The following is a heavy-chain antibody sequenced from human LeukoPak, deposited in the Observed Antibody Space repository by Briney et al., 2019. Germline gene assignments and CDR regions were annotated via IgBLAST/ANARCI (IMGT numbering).Heavy chain of an antibody. Sequence: GGSLRLSCAASGFTVSSNYMSWVRQAPGKGLEWVSVIYSGGSTYYADSVKGRFTISRDNSKNTLYLQVNSLRAEDTAVYYCARQLWFRELVIDYWGQGTLVTVSS. D-gene: IGHD3-10*01. V-gene: IGHV3-53*01. CDR3: ARQLWFRELVIDY. J-gene: IGHJ4*02. CDR2: IYSGGST. CDR1: GFTVSSNY.